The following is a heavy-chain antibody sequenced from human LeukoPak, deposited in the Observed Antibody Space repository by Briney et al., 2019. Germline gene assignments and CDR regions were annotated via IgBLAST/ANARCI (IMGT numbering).Heavy chain of an antibody. V-gene: IGHV4-4*07. CDR2: IHTSGST. CDR1: GGSISSYY. J-gene: IGHJ4*02. CDR3: ARDRYYYDSSGGRGLDY. D-gene: IGHD3-22*01. Sequence: PSETLSLTCTVSGGSISSYYWSWIRQPAGKGLEWIGRIHTSGSTNYNPSLKSRVTMSVDTSKNQFSLKLSSVTAADTAVYYCARDRYYYDSSGGRGLDYWGQGTLVTVSS.